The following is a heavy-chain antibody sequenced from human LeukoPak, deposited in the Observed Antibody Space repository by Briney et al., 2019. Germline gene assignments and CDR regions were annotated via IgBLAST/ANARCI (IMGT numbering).Heavy chain of an antibody. D-gene: IGHD3-10*01. CDR1: GFIFSRDS. CDR2: IKGDGSAK. CDR3: TRDRGWSQFDY. J-gene: IGHJ4*02. Sequence: GGSLRLSCVASGFIFSRDSMNWVRQAPGKGLEWVANIKGDGSAKNYVDSVKGRSSISRDNAKNSLYLQMNSLRVEDTAVYYCTRDRGWSQFDYWGQGVLVTVSS. V-gene: IGHV3-7*01.